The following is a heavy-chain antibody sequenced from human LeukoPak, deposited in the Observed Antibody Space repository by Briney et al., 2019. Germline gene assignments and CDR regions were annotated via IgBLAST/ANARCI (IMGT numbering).Heavy chain of an antibody. V-gene: IGHV1-69*04. CDR3: ARDGATSNARWFDP. J-gene: IGHJ5*02. Sequence: ASVKVSCKASGGTFSSYAISWVRQAPGQGLEWMGRIIPILGIANYAQKFQGRVTMTRDTSTSTVYMELSSLRSEDTAVYYCARDGATSNARWFDPWGQGTLVTVSS. D-gene: IGHD1-26*01. CDR1: GGTFSSYA. CDR2: IIPILGIA.